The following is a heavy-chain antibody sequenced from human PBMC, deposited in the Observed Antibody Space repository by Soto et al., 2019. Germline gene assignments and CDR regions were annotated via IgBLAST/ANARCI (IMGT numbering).Heavy chain of an antibody. D-gene: IGHD2-2*01. CDR1: GGSISSYY. J-gene: IGHJ4*02. CDR2: IYYSGST. V-gene: IGHV4-59*01. CDR3: ASSCPGSSCYFIY. Sequence: PSETLSLTCTVSGGSISSYYWSWIRQPPGKGLAWIGYIYYSGSTNYNPSLKSRVTISVDTSKNQFSLKLSSVTAADTAVYYCASSCPGSSCYFIYWGQGTLVTVSS.